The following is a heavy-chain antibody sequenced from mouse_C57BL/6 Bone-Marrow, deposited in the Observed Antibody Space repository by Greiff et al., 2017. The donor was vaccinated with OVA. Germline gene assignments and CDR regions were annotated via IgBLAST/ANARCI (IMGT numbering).Heavy chain of an antibody. CDR3: AISELLDY. D-gene: IGHD2-1*01. CDR2: IDTSDSYP. Sequence: QVPLQQSGAELVMPGASVKLSCKASGYTFTSYWMHWVKQRPGQGLEWIGEIDTSDSYPNYTQKFKGRSTLTVYKSSSTAYMQLSSLTSEYSAVYYCAISELLDYWGQGTTLTVSS. V-gene: IGHV1-69*01. J-gene: IGHJ2*01. CDR1: GYTFTSYW.